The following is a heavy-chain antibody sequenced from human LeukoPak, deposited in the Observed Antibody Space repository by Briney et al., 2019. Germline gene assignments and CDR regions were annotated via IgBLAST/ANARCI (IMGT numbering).Heavy chain of an antibody. CDR2: IKSKTDGGTT. Sequence: GGSLRLSCVASGFTFSNAWMTWVRQAPGKGLEWVGRIKSKTDGGTTDYAAPVKDRYTISRDDSRNTVYLQMNSLKTEDTAVYYCNTYHYHDSGGRLPTGDYWGQGTLVTVSS. CDR1: GFTFSNAW. CDR3: NTYHYHDSGGRLPTGDY. J-gene: IGHJ4*02. D-gene: IGHD3-22*01. V-gene: IGHV3-15*01.